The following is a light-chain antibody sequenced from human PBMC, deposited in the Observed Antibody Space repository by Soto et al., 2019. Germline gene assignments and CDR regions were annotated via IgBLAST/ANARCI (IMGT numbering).Light chain of an antibody. V-gene: IGKV3-20*01. CDR1: QSVTTR. CDR3: QQYGGSPIT. Sequence: IFVTQYPGTLSLTRRELVTLSWRASQSVTTRLAWYQHKPGQAPTLLMSGASNRASGVPVRFSGSGSGTDFTLTITRLEPEDFALYYCQQYGGSPITFGLGTRLEI. CDR2: GAS. J-gene: IGKJ5*01.